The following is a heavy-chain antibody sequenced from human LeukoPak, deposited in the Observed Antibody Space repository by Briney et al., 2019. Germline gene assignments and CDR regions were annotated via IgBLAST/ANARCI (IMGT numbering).Heavy chain of an antibody. J-gene: IGHJ4*02. CDR2: INHSGST. V-gene: IGHV4-34*01. CDR1: GGSFSGYY. Sequence: SETLSLTCAVYGGSFSGYYWSWIRQPPGKGLEWIGEINHSGSTNYNPSLKSRVTISVDTSKNQFSLKLSSVTAADTAVYYCARNDYYDSSGIDYWGQGTLVTVSS. D-gene: IGHD3-22*01. CDR3: ARNDYYDSSGIDY.